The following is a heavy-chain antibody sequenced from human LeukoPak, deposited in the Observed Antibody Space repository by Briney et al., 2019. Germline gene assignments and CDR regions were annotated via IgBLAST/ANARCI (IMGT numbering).Heavy chain of an antibody. Sequence: PGGSLRLSCAASGFIFSSYNMNWVRQAPGKRLEWVSSISTSSSYIYYADSVKGRFTISRDNAKNSLYLQMNSLRGEDTAVYYCARVLGYYYDSRGHDYWGQGTLVTVSS. V-gene: IGHV3-21*01. J-gene: IGHJ4*02. CDR2: ISTSSSYI. CDR1: GFIFSSYN. CDR3: ARVLGYYYDSRGHDY. D-gene: IGHD3-22*01.